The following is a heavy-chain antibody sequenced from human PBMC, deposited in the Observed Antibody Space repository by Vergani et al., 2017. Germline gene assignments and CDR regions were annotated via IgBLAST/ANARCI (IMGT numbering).Heavy chain of an antibody. J-gene: IGHJ4*02. CDR1: GFTFDDYA. CDR3: AKSWAELAVAGPVDY. Sequence: EVQLVESGGGLVQPGGSLRLSCAASGFTFDDYAMHWVRQAPGKGLEWVSGISWNSGSIGYADSVKGRFTISRDNAKNSLYLQMNSLRAEDTALYYCAKSWAELAVAGPVDYWGQGTLVTVSS. V-gene: IGHV3-9*01. CDR2: ISWNSGSI. D-gene: IGHD6-19*01.